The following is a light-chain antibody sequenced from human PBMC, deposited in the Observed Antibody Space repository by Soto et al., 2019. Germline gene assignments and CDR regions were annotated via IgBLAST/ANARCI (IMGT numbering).Light chain of an antibody. Sequence: VVLTQSPDTLSLSPGEGGTLSCRASQSVSSNYLAWYQQKPGQAPRLLIYGGSRSATGIPDRFSGGGSGTAFPLTINGLELEDVAVYFCKSQQFVISPLYLLGQGT. V-gene: IGKV3-20*01. CDR3: QQFVISPLYL. CDR1: QSVSSNY. J-gene: IGKJ2*01. CDR2: GGS.